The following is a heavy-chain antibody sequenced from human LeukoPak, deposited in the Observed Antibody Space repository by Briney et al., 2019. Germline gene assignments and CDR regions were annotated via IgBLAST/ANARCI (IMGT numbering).Heavy chain of an antibody. D-gene: IGHD3-16*02. CDR1: GYTFTSYA. J-gene: IGHJ4*02. V-gene: IGHV1-3*01. CDR3: ASDRGYDYVWGSYRYDY. CDR2: INAGNGNT. Sequence: ASVKVSCKASGYTFTSYAMHWVRQAPGQRLEWMGWINAGNGNTKYSQKFQGRVTITADKSTSTAYMELSSLRSEDTAVYYCASDRGYDYVWGSYRYDYWGQGTLVTVSS.